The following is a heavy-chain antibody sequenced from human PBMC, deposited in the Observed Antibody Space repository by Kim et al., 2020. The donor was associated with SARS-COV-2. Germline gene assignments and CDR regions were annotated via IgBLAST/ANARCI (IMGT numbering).Heavy chain of an antibody. CDR3: ARGPRSWLPFDP. CDR2: INHSGST. V-gene: IGHV4-34*01. CDR1: GGSFSGYY. Sequence: SETLSLTCAVYGGSFSGYYWSWIRQPPGKGLEWIGEINHSGSTNYNPSLKSRVTISVDTSKNQFSLKLSSVTAADTAVYYCARGPRSWLPFDPWGQGTLVTVSS. J-gene: IGHJ5*02. D-gene: IGHD6-13*01.